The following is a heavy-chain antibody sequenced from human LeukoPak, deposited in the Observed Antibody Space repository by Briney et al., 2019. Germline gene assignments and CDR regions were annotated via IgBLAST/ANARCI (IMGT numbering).Heavy chain of an antibody. J-gene: IGHJ4*02. D-gene: IGHD2-15*01. CDR1: GFTVSSNY. CDR3: ARDRLTHCSGGSCYSGVGGRIDY. CDR2: IYSGGST. V-gene: IGHV3-66*01. Sequence: GGSLRLSCAASGFTVSSNYMSWVRQAPGKGLEWVSVIYSGGSTYYADSVKGRFTISRDNAKNSLYLQMNSLRAEDTAVYYCARDRLTHCSGGSCYSGVGGRIDYWGQGTLVTVSS.